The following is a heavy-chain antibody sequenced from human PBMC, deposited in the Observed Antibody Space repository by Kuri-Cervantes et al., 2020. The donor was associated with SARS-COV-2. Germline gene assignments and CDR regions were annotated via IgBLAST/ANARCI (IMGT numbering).Heavy chain of an antibody. Sequence: GESLKISCAASGFTFSSHSMNWVRQAPGKGLEWVSSISSSSSYIYYADSVKGRFTISRDNAKNSLYLQMNSLRAEDTAVYYCARMYNWNHGYLDDYWGQGTLVTVSS. CDR1: GFTFSSHS. J-gene: IGHJ4*02. CDR3: ARMYNWNHGYLDDY. D-gene: IGHD1-14*01. CDR2: ISSSSSYI. V-gene: IGHV3-21*01.